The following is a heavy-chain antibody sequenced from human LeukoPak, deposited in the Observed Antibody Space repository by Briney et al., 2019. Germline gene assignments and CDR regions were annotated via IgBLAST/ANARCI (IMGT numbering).Heavy chain of an antibody. J-gene: IGHJ6*02. CDR3: ARDLPRYGMDV. CDR1: GGSISSYY. CDR2: IYYSGST. Sequence: SETLSLTCTVPGGSISSYYWSWIRQPPGKGLEWIGYIYYSGSTNYNPSLKSRVTISVDTSKNQFSLKLSSVTAADTAVYYCARDLPRYGMDVWGQGTTVTVSS. V-gene: IGHV4-59*01.